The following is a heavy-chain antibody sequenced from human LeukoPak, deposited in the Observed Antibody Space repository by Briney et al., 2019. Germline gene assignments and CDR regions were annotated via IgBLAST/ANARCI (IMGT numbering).Heavy chain of an antibody. Sequence: GASVRVSCKASGYNLNTYHMHWVRQAPGQGLEWMGIITSTGTTTICAQKFQGRVTMTRDMSTSTVYMDLSSLRSDDTAVYYCATEYVRTHYFDWWGQGTLVTVSS. CDR3: ATEYVRTHYFDW. CDR1: GYNLNTYH. J-gene: IGHJ4*02. V-gene: IGHV1-46*02. D-gene: IGHD3-16*01. CDR2: ITSTGTTT.